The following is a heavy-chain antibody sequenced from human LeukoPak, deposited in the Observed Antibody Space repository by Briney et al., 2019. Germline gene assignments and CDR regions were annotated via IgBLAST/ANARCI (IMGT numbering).Heavy chain of an antibody. Sequence: GGSLRLSCAASGFTFSKDDFHWVRQAPGKGLEWVAAIGVTGDTYYADSVKGRFTISREDAANSLYLQMRSLGAGDTALYYCTKEFCGSHAACAGGSYYDFWGRGALVTVSS. CDR3: TKEFCGSHAACAGGSYYDF. CDR1: GFTFSKDD. V-gene: IGHV3-13*01. D-gene: IGHD2-15*01. J-gene: IGHJ2*01. CDR2: IGVTGDT.